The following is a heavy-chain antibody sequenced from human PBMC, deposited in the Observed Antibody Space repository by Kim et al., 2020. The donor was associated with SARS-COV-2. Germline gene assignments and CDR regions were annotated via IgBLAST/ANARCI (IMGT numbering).Heavy chain of an antibody. CDR2: SYAT. J-gene: IGHJ4*02. V-gene: IGHV3-73*01. Sequence: SYATAYAASVKGRFTISRDDSKNTAYLQMNSLKTEDTAVYYCTRDSGYDFWGQGTLVTVSS. CDR3: TRDSGYDF. D-gene: IGHD5-12*01.